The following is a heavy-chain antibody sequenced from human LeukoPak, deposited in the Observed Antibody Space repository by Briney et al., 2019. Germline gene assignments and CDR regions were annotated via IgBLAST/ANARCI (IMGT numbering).Heavy chain of an antibody. CDR2: LRNKANSYTT. CDR3: ARVGIVGATGYFDN. D-gene: IGHD1-26*01. CDR1: GFTFSDHY. J-gene: IGHJ4*02. Sequence: GGSLRLSCAASGFTFSDHYMDWVRQARGKGLEWVGCLRNKANSYTTEYAASVKGRFIISRDDSKNSLYLRMNSLKTEDTAVYYCARVGIVGATGYFDNWGQGTLVTVSS. V-gene: IGHV3-72*01.